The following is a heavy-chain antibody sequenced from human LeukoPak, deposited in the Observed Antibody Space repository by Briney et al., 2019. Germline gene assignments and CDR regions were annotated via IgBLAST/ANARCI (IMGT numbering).Heavy chain of an antibody. Sequence: GGSLRLSCAASGFTFSSYSMNWVRQAPGKGLEWVSYISSNSDTIYYADSVKGRFTISRDNSKNTLYLQMNSLRAEDTAVYYCARGGGLTTPNFDYWGQGTLVTVSS. J-gene: IGHJ4*02. CDR3: ARGGGLTTPNFDY. CDR1: GFTFSSYS. V-gene: IGHV3-48*01. D-gene: IGHD4-11*01. CDR2: ISSNSDTI.